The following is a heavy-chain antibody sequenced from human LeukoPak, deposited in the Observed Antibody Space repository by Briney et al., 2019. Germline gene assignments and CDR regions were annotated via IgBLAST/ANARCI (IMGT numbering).Heavy chain of an antibody. D-gene: IGHD2-15*01. CDR3: ARGTVRRFYSGYYFYMDV. V-gene: IGHV1-8*01. J-gene: IGHJ6*03. CDR1: GYTFTTYD. CDR2: MNPNSDNT. Sequence: ASVKVSCKASGYTFTTYDINWVRQATGQGREWMGWMNPNSDNTGYEQTFQGRVTMTRNTSISTAYMKLSSLRSEDSAVYYCARGTVRRFYSGYYFYMDVWGKGTTVTVSS.